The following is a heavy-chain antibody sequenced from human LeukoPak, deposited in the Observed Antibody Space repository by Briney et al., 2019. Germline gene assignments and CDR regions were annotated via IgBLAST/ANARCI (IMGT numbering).Heavy chain of an antibody. CDR1: GFTFSNAW. J-gene: IGHJ4*02. CDR2: IKSKTDGGTT. CDR3: TTGRGYSGYDPAAADYFDY. D-gene: IGHD5-12*01. Sequence: GGSLRLSCAASGFTFSNAWMSWVRQAPGKGLEWVGRIKSKTDGGTTDYAAPVKGRFTISRDDSKNTLYLQMKSLKTEDTAVYYCTTGRGYSGYDPAAADYFDYWGQGTLVTVSS. V-gene: IGHV3-15*01.